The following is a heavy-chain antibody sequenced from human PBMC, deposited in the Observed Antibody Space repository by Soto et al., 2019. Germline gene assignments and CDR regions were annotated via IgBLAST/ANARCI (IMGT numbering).Heavy chain of an antibody. CDR3: ARVYGRGDYFDF. Sequence: QVQLQESGPGLVKPSQTLSLTCTVSGTTISSGDHYWSWIRQAPGKGLEWIGYMYYTGKTYYNTSLQCRCTLTVDTSKNQFSLKMTSLTAADTAMYFCARVYGRGDYFDFWGRGTLVSVSS. D-gene: IGHD1-26*01. J-gene: IGHJ4*02. CDR2: MYYTGKT. V-gene: IGHV4-30-4*01. CDR1: GTTISSGDHY.